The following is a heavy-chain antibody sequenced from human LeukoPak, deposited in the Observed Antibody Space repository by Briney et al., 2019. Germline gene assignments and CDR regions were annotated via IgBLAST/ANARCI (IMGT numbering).Heavy chain of an antibody. CDR3: AKERGDCYSPSCWYFDL. CDR1: GFTVSSNY. CDR2: ISGSGGST. Sequence: GGSLRLSCAASGFTVSSNYMSWVRQAPGKGLEWVPAISGSGGSTYYADSVKGRFTISRDNSKNTLYLQMNSLRAEDTAVYYCAKERGDCYSPSCWYFDLWGRGTLVTVSS. D-gene: IGHD2-21*02. V-gene: IGHV3-23*01. J-gene: IGHJ2*01.